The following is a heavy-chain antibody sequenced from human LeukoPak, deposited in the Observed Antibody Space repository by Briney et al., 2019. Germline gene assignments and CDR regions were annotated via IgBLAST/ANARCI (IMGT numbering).Heavy chain of an antibody. J-gene: IGHJ4*02. CDR1: GFTFDTYT. V-gene: IGHV3-21*01. CDR3: ARVRTAYYPDY. Sequence: PGGSLRLSCVASGFTFDTYTMNWDRQAPGKGLEWVSSISSKSGYIHYADSVKGRFIISRDNAKNSLSLQMNSLRAEDTAVYYCARVRTAYYPDYWGQGTLVTVSS. CDR2: ISSKSGYI. D-gene: IGHD3/OR15-3a*01.